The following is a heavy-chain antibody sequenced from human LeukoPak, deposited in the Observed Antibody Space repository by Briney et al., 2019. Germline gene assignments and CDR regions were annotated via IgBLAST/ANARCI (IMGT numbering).Heavy chain of an antibody. CDR3: AADLATVVIVTNY. J-gene: IGHJ4*02. V-gene: IGHV1-24*01. Sequence: ASVKVSCKVSGYTLTELSLHWVRQAPGKGLEWMGGFDPEDGETTYAQKFQGRVTMTEDTSTDTAYMELSSLRSEDTAVYYCAADLATVVIVTNYWGQGTLVTVSS. CDR2: FDPEDGET. D-gene: IGHD4-23*01. CDR1: GYTLTELS.